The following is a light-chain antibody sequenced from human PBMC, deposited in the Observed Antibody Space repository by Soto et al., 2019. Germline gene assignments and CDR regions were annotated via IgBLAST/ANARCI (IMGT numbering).Light chain of an antibody. CDR1: SNDVGSYNF. CDR2: DVS. Sequence: QSVLTQPASVSGSPGQSITISCIGTSNDVGSYNFVSWYQKHPNTAPRLIIYDVSNRPSGVSNRFSGSKSDNTASLTISGLQAEDEAEYYCSSYTRSSTVLFGGGTKLTVL. J-gene: IGLJ2*01. V-gene: IGLV2-14*03. CDR3: SSYTRSSTVL.